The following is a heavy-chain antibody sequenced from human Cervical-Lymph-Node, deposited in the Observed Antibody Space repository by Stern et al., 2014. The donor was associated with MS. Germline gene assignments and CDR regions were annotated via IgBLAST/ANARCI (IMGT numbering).Heavy chain of an antibody. V-gene: IGHV5-51*01. CDR1: GYSFTNYW. Sequence: VQLVQSGAEVKKPGESLKISCKGSGYSFTNYWIGWVRQMPGKGLEWMGSINPGDSDTRYSPTFQGQVTISADKSISTAYLQWSSLKASDTAMYYCARRHCSSRRCGWFDPWGQGTLVTVSS. J-gene: IGHJ5*02. CDR3: ARRHCSSRRCGWFDP. D-gene: IGHD2-2*01. CDR2: INPGDSDT.